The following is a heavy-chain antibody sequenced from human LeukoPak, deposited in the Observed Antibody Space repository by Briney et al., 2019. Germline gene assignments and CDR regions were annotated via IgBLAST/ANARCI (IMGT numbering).Heavy chain of an antibody. CDR3: ARGDLRLEV. V-gene: IGHV4-34*01. CDR1: GGSFSGYY. CDR2: INHSGST. J-gene: IGHJ4*02. Sequence: SETLSLTCAVYGGSFSGYYWSWIRQPPGKGLEWIGEINHSGSTNYNPSLKSRVTISVDTSKNQSSLKLSSVTAADTAVYYCARGDLRLEVWGQGTLVTVSS. D-gene: IGHD3/OR15-3a*01.